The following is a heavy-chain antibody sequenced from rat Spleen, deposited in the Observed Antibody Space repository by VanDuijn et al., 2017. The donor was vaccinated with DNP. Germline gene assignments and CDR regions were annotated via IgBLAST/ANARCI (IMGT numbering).Heavy chain of an antibody. CDR2: IIYDGGRT. Sequence: EVRLVESGGGLVQPGRSLKLSCAASGFTFSDYNMAWVRQAPKKGLEWVATIIYDGGRTYYRDSLKGRFTISRDNAKSTLYLQMDSLRSEDTATYYCASIAAISPRDYWGQGVMVTVSS. J-gene: IGHJ2*01. CDR3: ASIAAISPRDY. V-gene: IGHV5S10*01. CDR1: GFTFSDYN. D-gene: IGHD1-2*01.